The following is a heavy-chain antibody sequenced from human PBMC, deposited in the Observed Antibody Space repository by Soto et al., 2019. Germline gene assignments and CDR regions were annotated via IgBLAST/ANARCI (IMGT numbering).Heavy chain of an antibody. CDR2: ISAYNGNT. V-gene: IGHV1-18*04. Sequence: QVQLVQSGAEVKKPGASVKVSCTASGYTFTSYGISWVRQAPGQGLEWMGWISAYNGNTNYAQKLKGRDTITTDTSTSTANMELRSLRSDDTAVYYCARDSLVGANRRIDYWGQGTLVTVSS. J-gene: IGHJ4*02. CDR3: ARDSLVGANRRIDY. CDR1: GYTFTSYG. D-gene: IGHD1-26*01.